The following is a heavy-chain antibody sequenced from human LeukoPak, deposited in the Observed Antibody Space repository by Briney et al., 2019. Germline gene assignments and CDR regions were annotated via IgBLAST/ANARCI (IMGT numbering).Heavy chain of an antibody. CDR1: GLTFSSYT. V-gene: IGHV3-23*01. D-gene: IGHD1-26*01. CDR3: AVPQWELLN. Sequence: PGGSLRLSCAASGLTFSSYTMSWVRQAPGKGLEWVAAISAGGGNTYYADSVKGRFTISRDNSKNMLYLQMNSLRAEDTAVYSCAVPQWELLNWGQGTLVTVSS. CDR2: ISAGGGNT. J-gene: IGHJ4*02.